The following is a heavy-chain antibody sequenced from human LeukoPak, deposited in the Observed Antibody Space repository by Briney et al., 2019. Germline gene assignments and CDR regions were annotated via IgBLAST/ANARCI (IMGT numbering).Heavy chain of an antibody. V-gene: IGHV3-23*01. Sequence: GGSLRLSCGASGFTFSSHAMSWVRQAPGKGLEWVSFIRGSGASTYYADSVKGRFTISRDNSKNTLYLQMNSLRAEDTAVYYCAKVGYTYGYRTPPEYFQHWGQGTLVTVSS. CDR2: IRGSGAST. D-gene: IGHD5-18*01. J-gene: IGHJ1*01. CDR1: GFTFSSHA. CDR3: AKVGYTYGYRTPPEYFQH.